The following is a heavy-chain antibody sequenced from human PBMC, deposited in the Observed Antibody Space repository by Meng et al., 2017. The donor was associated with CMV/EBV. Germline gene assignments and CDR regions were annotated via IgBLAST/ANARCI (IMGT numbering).Heavy chain of an antibody. J-gene: IGHJ4*02. CDR3: ARGYNWNEYYFDY. CDR2: ISSSSSYI. CDR1: GFTFSSYS. Sequence: GESLKISCAASGFTFSSYSMNWVRQAPGKGLEWVSSISSSSSYIYYADSVKGRFTISRDNAKNSLYLQMNSLRAEDTAVYYCARGYNWNEYYFDYWGQGTLVTVSS. V-gene: IGHV3-21*01. D-gene: IGHD1-20*01.